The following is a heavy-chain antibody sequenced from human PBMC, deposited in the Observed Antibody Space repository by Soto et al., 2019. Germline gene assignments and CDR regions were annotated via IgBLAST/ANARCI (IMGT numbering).Heavy chain of an antibody. CDR2: VSSRFENT. J-gene: IGHJ4*02. CDR3: ARDPDSSGFD. CDR1: GYTFTKYD. Sequence: ASVKVSCKASGYTFTKYDIQWVRQAPGQRLEWVGCVSSRFENTRSSQKLQGRVTMTTDTSTSTAYMELRSLRSDDTAVYYCARDPDSSGFDWGQGTLVTVSS. V-gene: IGHV1-18*01. D-gene: IGHD3-22*01.